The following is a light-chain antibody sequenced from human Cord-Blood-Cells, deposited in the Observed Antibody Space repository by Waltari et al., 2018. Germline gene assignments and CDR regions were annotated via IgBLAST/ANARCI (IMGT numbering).Light chain of an antibody. CDR3: AAWDDSLSGYV. Sequence: QSVLTQPPSASGTPGKRVTIPGSGSSSNIGSNYVYWYQQLPGTAPKLLIYRNNQRPSGFPDRFSGSKSGTSASLAISGLRSEDEADYYCAAWDDSLSGYVFGTGTKVTVL. CDR2: RNN. CDR1: SSNIGSNY. V-gene: IGLV1-47*01. J-gene: IGLJ1*01.